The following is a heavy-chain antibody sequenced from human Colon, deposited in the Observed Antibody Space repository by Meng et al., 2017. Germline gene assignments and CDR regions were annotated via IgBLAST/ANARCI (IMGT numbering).Heavy chain of an antibody. J-gene: IGHJ4*02. D-gene: IGHD3-3*02. CDR1: GFSFSSHA. V-gene: IGHV3-21*01. Sequence: VQLVESGGGLVKPGGSLSLSCGASGFSFSSHAMNWVRQAPGKGLEWVASISHSTTNIYYADSVKGRFAISRDNVNNALYLQMNSLRAEDTAIYYCSRGSITWPFDNWGQGTLVTVSS. CDR3: SRGSITWPFDN. CDR2: ISHSTTNI.